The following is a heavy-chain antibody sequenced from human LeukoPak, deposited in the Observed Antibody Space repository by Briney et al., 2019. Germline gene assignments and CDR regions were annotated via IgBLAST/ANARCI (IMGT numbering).Heavy chain of an antibody. Sequence: PGGSLRLSCAASGFTFDDYGMSWVRQAPGKGLEWVSAISGSGGSTCYADSVKGRFTISRDNSKNTLYLQMNSLRAEDTAVYYCAKGGVVYDSSGYYDYWGQGTLVTVSS. J-gene: IGHJ4*02. CDR3: AKGGVVYDSSGYYDY. CDR2: ISGSGGST. D-gene: IGHD3-22*01. V-gene: IGHV3-23*01. CDR1: GFTFDDYG.